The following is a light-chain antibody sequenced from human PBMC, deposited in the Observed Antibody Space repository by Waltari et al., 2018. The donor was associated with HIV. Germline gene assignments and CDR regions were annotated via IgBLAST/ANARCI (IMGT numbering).Light chain of an antibody. Sequence: SELTQDPAVSVALGQTVSIPCQGDNSRNFDASWYQMKPGQPQLSVVYRSNKRPSGISDRFSGSSSGDTASLTITGLQAGDEADYFCSSRDSSGDYVVFGGGTTLTVL. V-gene: IGLV3-19*01. J-gene: IGLJ2*01. CDR2: RSN. CDR3: SSRDSSGDYVV. CDR1: NSRNFD.